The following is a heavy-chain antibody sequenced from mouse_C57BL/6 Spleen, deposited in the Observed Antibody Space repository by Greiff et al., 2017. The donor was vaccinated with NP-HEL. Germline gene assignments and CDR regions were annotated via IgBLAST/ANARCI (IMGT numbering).Heavy chain of an antibody. Sequence: VKLQQSGPELVKPGASVKISCKASGYAFSSSWMNWVKQRPGKGLEWIGRIYPGDGDTNYNGKFKGKATLTADKSSSTAYMQLSSLTSEDSAVYFCARSAVVARGYFDVWGTGTTVTVSS. CDR2: IYPGDGDT. V-gene: IGHV1-82*01. J-gene: IGHJ1*03. D-gene: IGHD1-1*01. CDR1: GYAFSSSW. CDR3: ARSAVVARGYFDV.